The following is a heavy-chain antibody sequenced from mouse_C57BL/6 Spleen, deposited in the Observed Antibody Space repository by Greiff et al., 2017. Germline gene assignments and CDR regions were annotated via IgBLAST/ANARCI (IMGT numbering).Heavy chain of an antibody. CDR2: ISSGGSYT. D-gene: IGHD3-2*02. Sequence: EVQLVESGGDLVKPGGSLKLSCAASGFTFSSYGMSWVRQTPDKRLEWVATISSGGSYTYYPDSVKGRFTISRDNAKNTLYLQMSSLKSEDTAMYYCARQDSSGYFDYWGQGTTLTVSS. CDR3: ARQDSSGYFDY. CDR1: GFTFSSYG. V-gene: IGHV5-6*01. J-gene: IGHJ2*01.